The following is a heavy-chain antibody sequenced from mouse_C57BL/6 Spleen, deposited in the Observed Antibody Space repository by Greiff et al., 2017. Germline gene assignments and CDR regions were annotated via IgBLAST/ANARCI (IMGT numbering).Heavy chain of an antibody. CDR2: IWTGGGT. CDR1: GFSLTSYA. J-gene: IGHJ1*03. D-gene: IGHD1-1*01. Sequence: VHLVESGPGLVAPSQSLSITCTVSGFSLTSYAISWVRQPPGKGLEWLGVIWTGGGTNYNSALKSRLSISKDNSKSQVFLKMNSLQTDDTARYYCARHYYYGSSDWYFDVWGTGTTVTVSS. CDR3: ARHYYYGSSDWYFDV. V-gene: IGHV2-9-1*01.